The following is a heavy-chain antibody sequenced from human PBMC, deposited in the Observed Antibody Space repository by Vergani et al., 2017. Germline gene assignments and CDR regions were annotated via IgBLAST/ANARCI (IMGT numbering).Heavy chain of an antibody. CDR3: ARGSCLGGSCYKPLFDY. Sequence: QVQLQESGPGLVKPSQTLSLTCTVSGGSINRHNYYWSWIRPPAGKGLEWIGRIHTSGSTNYNPSLKSRVTMSEDTSKNQFSLNLTSVTAADTAVYFCARGSCLGGSCYKPLFDYWGQGILVTVSS. CDR2: IHTSGST. CDR1: GGSINRHNYY. J-gene: IGHJ4*02. V-gene: IGHV4-61*02. D-gene: IGHD2-15*01.